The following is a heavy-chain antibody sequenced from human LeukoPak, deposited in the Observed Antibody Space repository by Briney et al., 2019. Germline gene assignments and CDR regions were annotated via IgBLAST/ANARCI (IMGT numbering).Heavy chain of an antibody. CDR2: VSPGFSET. Sequence: GESLKISCQASGYFLTNYWIGWVRQMPGKGLECMGVVSPGFSETRYSPSFQGQVTISVEKSINTVYLQWNSLKASDTAMYYCTGGSSSVPWGQGTLVTVSS. V-gene: IGHV5-51*01. CDR3: TGGSSSVP. D-gene: IGHD3-16*01. CDR1: GYFLTNYW. J-gene: IGHJ4*02.